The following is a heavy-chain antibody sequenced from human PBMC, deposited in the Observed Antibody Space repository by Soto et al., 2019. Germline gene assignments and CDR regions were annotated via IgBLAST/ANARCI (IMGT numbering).Heavy chain of an antibody. V-gene: IGHV4-59*01. CDR1: GGSISSYY. J-gene: IGHJ6*02. Sequence: SETLSLTCTVSGGSISSYYWSWIRQPPGKGLEWIGYIYYSGSTNYNPSLKSRVTISVDTSKNQFSLKLSSVTAADTAVYYCATNSGGYYYYGMDVWGQGTTITVSS. CDR3: ATNSGGYYYYGMDV. CDR2: IYYSGST. D-gene: IGHD1-1*01.